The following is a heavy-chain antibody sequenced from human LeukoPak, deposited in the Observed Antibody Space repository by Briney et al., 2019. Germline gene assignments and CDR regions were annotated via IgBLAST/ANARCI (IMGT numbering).Heavy chain of an antibody. Sequence: GESLKISCKGSGYSFTNHWIGWVRQVPGKGLEWMGIIYPGDSETRYSPSFQGQATISADKSISTAYPQWSRLKASDTAMYYCARLPQWGGTYHFDYWGQGTLLTVSS. CDR3: ARLPQWGGTYHFDY. D-gene: IGHD1-26*01. V-gene: IGHV5-51*01. CDR2: IYPGDSET. J-gene: IGHJ4*02. CDR1: GYSFTNHW.